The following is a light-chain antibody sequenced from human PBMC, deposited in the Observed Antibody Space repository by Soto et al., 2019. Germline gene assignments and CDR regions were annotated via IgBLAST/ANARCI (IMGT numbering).Light chain of an antibody. CDR3: AAWDASLSVGV. CDR2: RND. J-gene: IGLJ3*02. Sequence: QPVLTQPPSASGTPGQRVTISCSGSSSNIGRNYVYWYQQFPGTAPKLLIYRNDERPSRVPDRFSGSKSGTSASLAISGLRSEDEADYYCAAWDASLSVGVFGGGTKLTVL. CDR1: SSNIGRNY. V-gene: IGLV1-47*01.